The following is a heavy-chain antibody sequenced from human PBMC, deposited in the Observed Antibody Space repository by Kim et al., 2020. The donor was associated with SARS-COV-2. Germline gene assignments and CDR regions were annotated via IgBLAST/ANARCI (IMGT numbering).Heavy chain of an antibody. J-gene: IGHJ4*02. CDR2: IRSSNSST. D-gene: IGHD2-2*01. CDR3: ARHQIVGTTRATFDF. Sequence: GGSLRLSCEASGFTFSDYYMSWIRQAPGKGLEWVSFIRSSNSSTYSADSVRGRFTISRDNAKNSLFLQMAGLRVEDTAGYYCARHQIVGTTRATFDFWGREPWSPSP. V-gene: IGHV3-11*03. CDR1: GFTFSDYY.